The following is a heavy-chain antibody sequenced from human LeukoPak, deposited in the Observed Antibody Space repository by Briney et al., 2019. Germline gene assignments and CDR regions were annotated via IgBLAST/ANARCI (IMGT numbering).Heavy chain of an antibody. D-gene: IGHD7-27*01. CDR2: ISAYNGNT. CDR3: ARLTGDLDY. J-gene: IGHJ4*02. V-gene: IGHV1-18*01. CDR1: GYTFTSYG. Sequence: ASVNVSCKASGYTFTSYGISWVRQAPGQGLEWMGRISAYNGNTNYAQKLQGRVTMTTDTSTSTAYMGLSSLRSEDTAVCYCARLTGDLDYWGQGTLVTVSS.